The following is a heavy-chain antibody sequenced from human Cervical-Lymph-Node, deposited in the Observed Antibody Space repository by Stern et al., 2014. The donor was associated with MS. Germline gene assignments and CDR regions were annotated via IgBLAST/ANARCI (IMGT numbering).Heavy chain of an antibody. CDR3: ASQI. Sequence: QVQLVESGGGVVQPGRSLRLSCAASGFIFSNYAMHWVRQPPSEGLEWVAVVSSDGANTYFADSVKGRFTISRDNSKNTLYLQMNSLKIEDTAIYYCASQIWGQGTMVTVSS. CDR2: VSSDGANT. J-gene: IGHJ3*02. V-gene: IGHV3-30*01. CDR1: GFIFSNYA.